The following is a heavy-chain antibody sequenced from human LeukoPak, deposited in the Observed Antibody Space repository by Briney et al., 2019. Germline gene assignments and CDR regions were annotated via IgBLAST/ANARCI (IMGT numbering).Heavy chain of an antibody. CDR1: GLTFSSYA. Sequence: PGGSLRLSCAASGLTFSSYAMHWVRQAPGKGLEYVSAISSNGGSTYYANSVKGRFTISRDNSKNTLYLQMGSLRAEDMAVYYCARVRLSGSYFFDYWGQGTLVTVSS. CDR3: ARVRLSGSYFFDY. J-gene: IGHJ4*02. CDR2: ISSNGGST. V-gene: IGHV3-64*01. D-gene: IGHD1-26*01.